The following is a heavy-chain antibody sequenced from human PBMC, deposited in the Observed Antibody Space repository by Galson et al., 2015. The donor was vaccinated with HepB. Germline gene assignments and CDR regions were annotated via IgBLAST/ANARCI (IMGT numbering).Heavy chain of an antibody. Sequence: SLRLSCAASGFTFSSYWMHWVRQAPGKGLVWVSRIKSDGSNTSYADSVKGRFTVSRDNAKNTLYLQMNSLRTEDTAVYYCVRDPCSNWYGGFDYWGQGTLVTVSS. V-gene: IGHV3-74*01. CDR3: VRDPCSNWYGGFDY. CDR1: GFTFSSYW. J-gene: IGHJ4*02. D-gene: IGHD6-13*01. CDR2: IKSDGSNT.